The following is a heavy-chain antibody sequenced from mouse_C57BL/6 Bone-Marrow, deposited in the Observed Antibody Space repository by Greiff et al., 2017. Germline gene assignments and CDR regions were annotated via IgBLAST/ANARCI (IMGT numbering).Heavy chain of an antibody. CDR3: ARQGSYYWYFDV. D-gene: IGHD1-1*02. CDR2: IWSDGST. V-gene: IGHV2-6-1*01. J-gene: IGHJ1*03. CDR1: GFSLTSYG. Sequence: VQLQESGPGLVAPSQSLSITCTVSGFSLTSYGVHWVRQPPGKGLEWLVVIWSDGSTTYNSALKSRLSISKDNAKNQVFLKMNSLQTDDTAMYYCARQGSYYWYFDVWGTGTTVTVSS.